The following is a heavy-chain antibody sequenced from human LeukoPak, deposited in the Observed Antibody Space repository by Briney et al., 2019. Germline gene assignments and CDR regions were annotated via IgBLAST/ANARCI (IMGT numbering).Heavy chain of an antibody. J-gene: IGHJ4*02. CDR1: GFTLSSYA. Sequence: SGGSLRLSCAPAGFTLSSYAMNWVRQAPEKGLGWVSIISGSGGNTYYADSVKGRFTISRDNSKNTLYLQMSSLRAEDTAVYYCAKDRGDWNFVDFDYWGQGTLVTVSS. D-gene: IGHD1-7*01. V-gene: IGHV3-23*01. CDR2: ISGSGGNT. CDR3: AKDRGDWNFVDFDY.